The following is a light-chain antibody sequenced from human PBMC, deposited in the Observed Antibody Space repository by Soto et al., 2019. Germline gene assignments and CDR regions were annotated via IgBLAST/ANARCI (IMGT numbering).Light chain of an antibody. J-gene: IGLJ2*01. V-gene: IGLV1-44*01. CDR2: TNI. CDR1: SSDFGSYT. CDR3: ATWDDSMHVV. Sequence: QSVLTQPPSVSGAPGQRVTISCSGSSSDFGSYTVNWYQHLPGTAPQVLIYTNIERPSEGPDRFSGSKSGTSASLAISRLQSEDEADYYSATWDDSMHVVFGGGTKLTVL.